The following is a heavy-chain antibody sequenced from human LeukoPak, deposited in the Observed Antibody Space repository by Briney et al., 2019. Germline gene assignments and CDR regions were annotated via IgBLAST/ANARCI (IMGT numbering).Heavy chain of an antibody. CDR3: ATGPKGSSGYNWFDP. J-gene: IGHJ5*02. CDR1: GYTLTELS. D-gene: IGHD6-19*01. Sequence: ASVKVSCKVSGYTLTELSMHWVRQAPGKGLEWMGGFDPEDGETIYAQKFQGRVTMTEDTSTDTAYMELSSLRSEDTAVYYCATGPKGSSGYNWFDPWGQGTLVTVSS. CDR2: FDPEDGET. V-gene: IGHV1-24*01.